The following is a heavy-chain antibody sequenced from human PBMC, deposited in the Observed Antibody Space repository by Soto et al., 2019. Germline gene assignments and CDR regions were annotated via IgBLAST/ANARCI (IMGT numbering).Heavy chain of an antibody. Sequence: GASVKVSCKASGYTFSGSVMHWVRQAPGQRLEWMGWINAGNGNTNYAQKFQGWVTMTRDTSISTAYMELSRLRSDDTAVYYCARGGGSYYYGMDVWGQGTTVTVSS. D-gene: IGHD2-15*01. CDR2: INAGNGNT. CDR1: GYTFSGSV. J-gene: IGHJ6*02. CDR3: ARGGGSYYYGMDV. V-gene: IGHV1-2*04.